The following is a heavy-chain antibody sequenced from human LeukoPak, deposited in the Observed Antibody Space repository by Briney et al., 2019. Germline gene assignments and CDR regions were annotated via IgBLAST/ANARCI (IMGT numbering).Heavy chain of an antibody. CDR2: ISSSSSYI. D-gene: IGHD6-13*01. J-gene: IGHJ4*02. V-gene: IGHV3-21*01. CDR1: GFTFSNCA. CDR3: ARTGYSSSWYAGGPFDY. Sequence: GGSLRLSCAVSGFTFSNCAMNWVRQAPGKGLEWVSSISSSSSYIYYADSVKGRFTISRDNAKNSLYLQMNSLRAEDTAVYYCARTGYSSSWYAGGPFDYWGQGTLVTVSS.